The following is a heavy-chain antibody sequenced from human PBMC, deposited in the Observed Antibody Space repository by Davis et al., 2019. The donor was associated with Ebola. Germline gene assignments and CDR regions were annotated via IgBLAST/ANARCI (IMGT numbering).Heavy chain of an antibody. CDR1: GFTFSSYA. J-gene: IGHJ4*02. V-gene: IGHV3-23*01. CDR3: AKSARIYDCDY. Sequence: GESLKISCAASGFTFSSYAMSWVRQAPGKGLEWVSAISGSGGSTYYADSVKGRFTISRDNSKNTLYLQMNSLRAEDTAVYYCAKSARIYDCDYWGQGTLVTVSS. D-gene: IGHD5/OR15-5a*01. CDR2: ISGSGGST.